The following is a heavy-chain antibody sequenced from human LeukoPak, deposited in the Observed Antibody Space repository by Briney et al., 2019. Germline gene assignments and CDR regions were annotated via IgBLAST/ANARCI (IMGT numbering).Heavy chain of an antibody. J-gene: IGHJ3*02. CDR3: ARHQGSSWYSDAFDI. CDR1: GYSISSGYY. Sequence: PSETLSLTCTVSGYSISSGYYWGWIRQPPGKGLEWIGSGSTYYNPSLKSRVTISVDTSKNQFSLKLSSVTAADTAVYYCARHQGSSWYSDAFDIWGQGTMVTVSS. D-gene: IGHD6-13*01. CDR2: SGST. V-gene: IGHV4-38-2*02.